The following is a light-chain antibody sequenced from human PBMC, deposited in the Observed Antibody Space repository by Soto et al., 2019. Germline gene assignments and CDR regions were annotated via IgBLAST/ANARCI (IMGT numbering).Light chain of an antibody. CDR2: KAS. CDR1: QSISSW. Sequence: DIQMTQSPSTLSASVGDRVTITCRASQSISSWLAWYQQKPGKAPNLLIYKASTLGSGVPSRFSGGGSGTEFTLTISSLQHDDFATYYCQQHSSSSPYTFGQGTKLEIK. J-gene: IGKJ2*01. V-gene: IGKV1-5*03. CDR3: QQHSSSSPYT.